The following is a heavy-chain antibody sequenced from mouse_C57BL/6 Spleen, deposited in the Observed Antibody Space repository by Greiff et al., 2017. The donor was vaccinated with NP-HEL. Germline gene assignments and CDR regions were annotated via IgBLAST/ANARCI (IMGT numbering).Heavy chain of an antibody. Sequence: EVKLVESGGGLVKPGGSLKLSCAASGFTFSDYGMHWVRQAPEKGLEWVAYISSGSSTIYYADTVKGRFTISRDNAKNTLFLQMTSLRSEDTAKYYCARDTVVAPYAMDYWGQGTSVTVSS. CDR2: ISSGSSTI. V-gene: IGHV5-17*01. J-gene: IGHJ4*01. D-gene: IGHD1-1*01. CDR1: GFTFSDYG. CDR3: ARDTVVAPYAMDY.